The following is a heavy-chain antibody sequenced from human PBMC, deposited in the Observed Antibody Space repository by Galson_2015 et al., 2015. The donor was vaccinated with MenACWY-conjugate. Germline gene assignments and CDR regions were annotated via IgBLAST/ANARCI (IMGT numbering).Heavy chain of an antibody. J-gene: IGHJ4*02. CDR1: GGSIYSDNYW. V-gene: IGHV4-39*01. CDR3: ARLPRGIGFILEGS. D-gene: IGHD3-16*01. Sequence: LTCTVSGGSIYSDNYWWGWIRQPPGRGLEWIASIHYSRTTHYNPSLKSRLTVSVDTSKNQFFLYLTSVSAADTAVYFCARLPRGIGFILEGSWGQGILVTVSS. CDR2: IHYSRTT.